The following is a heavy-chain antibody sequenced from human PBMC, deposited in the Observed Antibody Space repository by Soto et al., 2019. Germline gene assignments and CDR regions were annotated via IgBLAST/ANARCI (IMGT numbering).Heavy chain of an antibody. D-gene: IGHD1-1*01. Sequence: QVQLVQSGAEVKKPGASVKVSCKASGYTFTDYYMHWVRQSPGQGLEWMGWIHPNNGATKFPQKFQGRVIMTRDTSITTTYMELSGLTSDDTAVYYCARAGLTTLELAIIYWGQGTLVTVSS. CDR2: IHPNNGAT. CDR3: ARAGLTTLELAIIY. J-gene: IGHJ4*02. CDR1: GYTFTDYY. V-gene: IGHV1-2*02.